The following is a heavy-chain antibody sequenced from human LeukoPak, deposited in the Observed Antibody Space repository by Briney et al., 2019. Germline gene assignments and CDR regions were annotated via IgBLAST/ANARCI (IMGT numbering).Heavy chain of an antibody. J-gene: IGHJ4*02. D-gene: IGHD4-17*01. CDR3: ARLYGDYIFDY. CDR1: GGSISSYY. Sequence: SETLSLTCTVSGGSISSYYWSWIRQHPGKGLEWIGYIYYSGSTYYNPSLKSRVTISVDTSKNQFSLKLSSVTAADTAVYYCARLYGDYIFDYWGQGTLVTVSS. V-gene: IGHV4-59*06. CDR2: IYYSGST.